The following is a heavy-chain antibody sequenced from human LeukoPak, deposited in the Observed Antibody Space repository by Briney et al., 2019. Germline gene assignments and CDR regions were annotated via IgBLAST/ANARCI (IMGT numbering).Heavy chain of an antibody. J-gene: IGHJ6*03. Sequence: ASVKVSCKASGYTFTSYAMHWVRQAPGQWLESMGWINAGNGNTKYSQEFQGRVTITRDTSASTAYMEMSSLRFEDMAVYYCARAFGPGSWYVMDVWGKGTTVTVSS. D-gene: IGHD6-13*01. CDR3: ARAFGPGSWYVMDV. CDR2: INAGNGNT. CDR1: GYTFTSYA. V-gene: IGHV1-3*03.